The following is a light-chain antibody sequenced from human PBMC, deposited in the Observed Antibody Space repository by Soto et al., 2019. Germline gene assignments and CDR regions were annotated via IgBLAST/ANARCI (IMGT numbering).Light chain of an antibody. V-gene: IGKV3-11*01. CDR3: QQRNSWPLT. J-gene: IGKJ4*01. CDR2: DAS. Sequence: EIVLTQSPATLSFSPGERVTLSCRASQSVGSSLAWYQQKPGQAPRLPIYDASNRATGIPARFSGSGSGTDFTLTISSLEPEDFALYYCQQRNSWPLTFGGGTKVEIK. CDR1: QSVGSS.